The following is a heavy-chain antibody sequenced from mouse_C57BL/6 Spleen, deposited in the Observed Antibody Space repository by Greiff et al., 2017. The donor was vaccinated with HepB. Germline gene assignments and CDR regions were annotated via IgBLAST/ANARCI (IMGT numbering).Heavy chain of an antibody. V-gene: IGHV5-6*01. CDR2: ISSGGSYT. CDR3: ARPGNRYFDV. J-gene: IGHJ1*03. D-gene: IGHD2-1*01. Sequence: EVQGVESGGDLVKPGGSLKLSCAASGFTFSSYGMSWVRQTPDKRLEWVATISSGGSYTYYPDSVKGRFTISGDNAKNTLYLQMSSLKSEDTAMYYGARPGNRYFDVWGTGTTVTVSS. CDR1: GFTFSSYG.